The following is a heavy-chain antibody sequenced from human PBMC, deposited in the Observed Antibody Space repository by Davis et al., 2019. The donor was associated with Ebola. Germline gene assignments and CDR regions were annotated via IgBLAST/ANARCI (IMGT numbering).Heavy chain of an antibody. D-gene: IGHD3-3*01. CDR3: AREVLRFLEWLPYYFDY. Sequence: PGGSLRLSCAASGFTFSSYAMHWVRQAPGKGLKWVAVISYDGSNKYYADSVKGRFTISRDNSKNTLYLQMNSLRAEDTAVYYCAREVLRFLEWLPYYFDYWGQGTLVTVSS. V-gene: IGHV3-30-3*01. J-gene: IGHJ4*02. CDR2: ISYDGSNK. CDR1: GFTFSSYA.